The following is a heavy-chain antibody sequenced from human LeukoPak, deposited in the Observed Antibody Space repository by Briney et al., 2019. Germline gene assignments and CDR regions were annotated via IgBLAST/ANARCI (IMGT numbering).Heavy chain of an antibody. CDR2: ISSSSSYI. Sequence: PEGSLRLSCAASGFTFSSYSMNWVRQAPGKGLEWVSSISSSSSYIYYADSVKGRFTISRGNAKNSLYLQMNSLRAEDTAVYYCARDPWNGPGSYYNQNFDYWGQGTLVTVSS. V-gene: IGHV3-21*01. D-gene: IGHD3-10*01. J-gene: IGHJ4*02. CDR3: ARDPWNGPGSYYNQNFDY. CDR1: GFTFSSYS.